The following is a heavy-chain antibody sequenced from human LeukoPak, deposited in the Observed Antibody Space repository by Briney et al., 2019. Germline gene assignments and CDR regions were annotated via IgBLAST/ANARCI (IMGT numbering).Heavy chain of an antibody. CDR3: ARDNMIGYFDY. V-gene: IGHV1-8*03. CDR1: GYTFTSYD. CDR2: MNPNSGNT. J-gene: IGHJ4*02. D-gene: IGHD3-16*01. Sequence: GASVKVSCKDSGYTFTSYDINWVRQAAGQRLEWMGWMNPNSGNTGYAQKFQGRVTITRNTSISTAYMELSSLRSEDTAVYYCARDNMIGYFDYWGQGTLVTVSS.